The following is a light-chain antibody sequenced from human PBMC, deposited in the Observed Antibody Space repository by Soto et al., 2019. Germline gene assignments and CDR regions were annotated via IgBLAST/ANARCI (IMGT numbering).Light chain of an antibody. V-gene: IGKV3-11*01. CDR2: DPS. CDR1: RRVTGS. Sequence: EIVLTQSPATLSLSPGERATLSCRASRRVTGSLAWYQQKPGQAPLLLIYDPSSRASCVPARFSGSGSGPGFTLTITSLENEDCAFYYCTQRSVRPSTFGVETKVAI. J-gene: IGKJ4*01. CDR3: TQRSVRPST.